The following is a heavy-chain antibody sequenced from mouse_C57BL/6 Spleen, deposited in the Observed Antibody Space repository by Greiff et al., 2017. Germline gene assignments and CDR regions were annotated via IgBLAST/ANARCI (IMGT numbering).Heavy chain of an antibody. Sequence: QVQLQQSGPGLVQPSQSLSITCTVSGFSLTSYGVHWVRQSPGKGLEWLGVIWRGGSTDYNAAFMSRLSITKDNSKSQVFFKMNSLQADDTAIYYCAKSSDYYGSSYDYAMDYWGQGTSVTVSS. D-gene: IGHD1-1*01. CDR3: AKSSDYYGSSYDYAMDY. CDR1: GFSLTSYG. V-gene: IGHV2-5*01. CDR2: IWRGGST. J-gene: IGHJ4*01.